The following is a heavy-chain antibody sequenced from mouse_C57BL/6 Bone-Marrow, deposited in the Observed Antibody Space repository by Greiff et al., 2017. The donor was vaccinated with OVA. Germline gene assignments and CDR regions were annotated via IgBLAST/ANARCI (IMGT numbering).Heavy chain of an antibody. CDR2: IDPSDSYT. J-gene: IGHJ4*01. V-gene: IGHV1-50*01. Sequence: QVQLQQPGAELVKPGASVKLSCKASGYTFTSYWMQWVKQRPGQGLEWIGEIDPSDSYTNYNQKVKGKATLTVDTSSSTAYMQLSSLTSEDSAVYCCARGENYDAMDYWGQGTSGTGSS. CDR3: ARGENYDAMDY. CDR1: GYTFTSYW.